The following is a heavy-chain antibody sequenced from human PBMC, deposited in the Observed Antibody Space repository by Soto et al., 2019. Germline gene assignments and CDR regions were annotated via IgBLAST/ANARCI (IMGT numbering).Heavy chain of an antibody. CDR2: ISAYNGNT. Sequence: QVQLVQSGAEGKKPWASVKVSCKASGYTFTSYGISWVRQAPGQGLEWMGWISAYNGNTNYAQKLQGRVTMTTDTATSTAYMELRSLRSDVTAVYYCARVNIVLAPNWFDLWGQGSLGTVSS. CDR3: ARVNIVLAPNWFDL. V-gene: IGHV1-18*01. D-gene: IGHD2-15*01. J-gene: IGHJ5*02. CDR1: GYTFTSYG.